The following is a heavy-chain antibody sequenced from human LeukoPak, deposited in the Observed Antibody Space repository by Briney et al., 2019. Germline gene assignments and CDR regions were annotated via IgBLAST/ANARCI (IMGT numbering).Heavy chain of an antibody. CDR3: AKSEPSYYDSSGYYFDY. V-gene: IGHV1-46*01. CDR1: GYTFTSYY. D-gene: IGHD3-22*01. Sequence: ASVKVSCKASGYTFTSYYMHWVRQAPGQGLEWMGIINPSGGGTSYAQKFQGRVTMTRDTSTSTAYMELSSLRSEDTAVYYCAKSEPSYYDSSGYYFDYWGQGTLVTVSS. CDR2: INPSGGGT. J-gene: IGHJ4*02.